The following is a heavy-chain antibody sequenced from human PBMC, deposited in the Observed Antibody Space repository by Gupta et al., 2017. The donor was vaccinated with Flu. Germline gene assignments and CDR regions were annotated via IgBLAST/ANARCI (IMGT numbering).Heavy chain of an antibody. CDR1: FSGYY. D-gene: IGHD6-6*01. J-gene: IGHJ4*02. CDR2: IEHTGNI. Sequence: FSGYYLMWIRQSPEKGLEWIGEIEHTGNINYNPSLKSRVTISVDTSKSQFSLRLNSVTAADTAVYFCARGGAARPSFWGQGTLVTVSS. CDR3: ARGGAARPSF. V-gene: IGHV4-34*01.